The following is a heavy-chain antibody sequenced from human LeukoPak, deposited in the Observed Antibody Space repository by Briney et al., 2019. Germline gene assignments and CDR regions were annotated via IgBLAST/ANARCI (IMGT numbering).Heavy chain of an antibody. CDR1: SDSIYSSNYY. CDR2: IYYSGST. CDR3: ARAAYCGDDCYLFDY. D-gene: IGHD2-21*02. V-gene: IGHV4-39*01. Sequence: SETLSLTCTVSSDSIYSSNYYWGWIRQPPGKGLEWIGSIYYSGSTYYNSSLKSRVTISVDTSKNQFSLKLSSLTAADTAVYYCARAAYCGDDCYLFDYWGQGTLVTVSS. J-gene: IGHJ4*02.